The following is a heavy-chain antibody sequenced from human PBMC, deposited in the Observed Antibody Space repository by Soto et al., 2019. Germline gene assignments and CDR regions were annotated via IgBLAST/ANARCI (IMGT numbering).Heavy chain of an antibody. Sequence: PSETLSLTCTVSGDSISRGAYYWSWIRQPPGKGLEWIGYMYHSGSTYYNPSLKSRVTISIDRSKNQFSLKLSSVTAADTAVYYCARVPAYWGQGILVTVSS. CDR3: ARVPAY. CDR2: MYHSGST. V-gene: IGHV4-30-2*01. D-gene: IGHD2-2*01. CDR1: GDSISRGAYY. J-gene: IGHJ4*02.